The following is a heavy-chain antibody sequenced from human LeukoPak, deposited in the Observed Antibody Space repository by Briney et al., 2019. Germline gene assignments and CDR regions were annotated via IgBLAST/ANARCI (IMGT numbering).Heavy chain of an antibody. D-gene: IGHD4-23*01. V-gene: IGHV3-23*01. CDR1: GFTFSSYA. J-gene: IGHJ4*02. CDR3: AKRGNLGDYGGYFDY. CDR2: ISGSGGST. Sequence: TGGPLRLSCAASGFTFSSYAMSWVRQAPGKGLEWVSLISGSGGSTYYADSVKGRFTISRDNSKNTLYLQMNSLRAEDTAVYYCAKRGNLGDYGGYFDYWGQGTLVTVSS.